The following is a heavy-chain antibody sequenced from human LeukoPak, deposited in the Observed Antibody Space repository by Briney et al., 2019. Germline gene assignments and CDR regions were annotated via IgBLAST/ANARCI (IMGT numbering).Heavy chain of an antibody. CDR3: ARGEMATIWAYFDY. V-gene: IGHV3-21*01. D-gene: IGHD5-24*01. Sequence: GSLRLSCAASGFTFSSFSMNWVRQAPGKGLEWVSSISSSSSYIYYADSVKGRFTISRDNAKNSLYLQMNSLRAEDTAVYYCARGEMATIWAYFDYWGQGTLVTVSS. CDR2: ISSSSSYI. CDR1: GFTFSSFS. J-gene: IGHJ4*02.